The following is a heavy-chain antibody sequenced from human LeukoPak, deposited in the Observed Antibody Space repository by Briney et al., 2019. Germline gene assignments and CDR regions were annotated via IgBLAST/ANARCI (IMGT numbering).Heavy chain of an antibody. D-gene: IGHD6-19*01. Sequence: ASVKVSCKASGYTFTGYYMHWVRQAPGQGLEWMGWISGYNGNTNYAQKLQGRVTLTTDTSTSTAYMELRSLRSDDTAVYYCARDLKRGYSSGRYSWGTGSSNDYWGQGTLVTVSS. J-gene: IGHJ4*02. CDR1: GYTFTGYY. CDR3: ARDLKRGYSSGRYSWGTGSSNDY. V-gene: IGHV1-18*04. CDR2: ISGYNGNT.